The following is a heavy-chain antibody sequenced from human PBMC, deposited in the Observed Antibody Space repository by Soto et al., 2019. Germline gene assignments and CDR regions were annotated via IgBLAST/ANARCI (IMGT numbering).Heavy chain of an antibody. CDR2: IRNKVNSYTT. V-gene: IGHV3-72*01. CDR1: GFTFSDHY. CDR3: ARPIPDHGKGV. Sequence: EVQLVESGGGLVQPGGSLRLSCAASGFTFSDHYMDWVRQAPGKGLEWVGRIRNKVNSYTTEYAASVKGRFTISRDDSKTSRELQMNRLKTDDTAEYDCARPIPDHGKGVGGQGTTVTVSS. J-gene: IGHJ6*02.